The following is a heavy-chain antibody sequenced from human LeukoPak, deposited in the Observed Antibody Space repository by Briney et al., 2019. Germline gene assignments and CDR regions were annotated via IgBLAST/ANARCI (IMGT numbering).Heavy chain of an antibody. J-gene: IGHJ4*02. CDR1: GFTFSSYA. Sequence: GGSLRVSCAASGFTFSSYAMSWVRQAPGKGMEWVSAISGSGGSTYYADSVKGRFTISRDNSKNTLYLQMNSLRAEDTAVYRCAKVLGYCTNGVCYTGGDYWGQGTLVTVSS. D-gene: IGHD2-8*01. V-gene: IGHV3-23*01. CDR2: ISGSGGST. CDR3: AKVLGYCTNGVCYTGGDY.